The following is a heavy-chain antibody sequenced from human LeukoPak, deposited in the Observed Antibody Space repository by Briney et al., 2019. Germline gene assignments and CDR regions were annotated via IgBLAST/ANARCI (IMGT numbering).Heavy chain of an antibody. CDR2: IYHSGST. Sequence: SETLSLTCTVSGGSISNYYWSWIRQPPGKGLEWIGYIYHSGSTYYNPSLKSRVTISVDRSKNQFSLKLSSVTAADTAVYYCARRRADYDYVWGSYLPGDYWGQGTLVTVSS. D-gene: IGHD3-16*02. CDR3: ARRRADYDYVWGSYLPGDY. V-gene: IGHV4-59*12. J-gene: IGHJ4*02. CDR1: GGSISNYY.